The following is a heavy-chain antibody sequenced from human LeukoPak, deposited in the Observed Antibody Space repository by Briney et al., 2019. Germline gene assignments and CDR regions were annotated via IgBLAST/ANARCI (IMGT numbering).Heavy chain of an antibody. CDR3: ARRWTYYYGSGGDY. CDR2: ISHSGST. CDR1: GGTFSAYY. J-gene: IGHJ4*02. D-gene: IGHD3-10*01. Sequence: ASETLSLTCGVYGGTFSAYYWSWIRQPPGKGLEWIGEISHSGSTNYNPSLKSRVTISVDTSKNQFSLKLSSVTAADTAVYYCARRWTYYYGSGGDYWGQGTLVTVSS. V-gene: IGHV4-34*01.